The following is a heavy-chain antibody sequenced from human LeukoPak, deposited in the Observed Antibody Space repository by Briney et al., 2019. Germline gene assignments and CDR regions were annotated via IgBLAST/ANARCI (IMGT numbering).Heavy chain of an antibody. Sequence: SETLSLTCTVSGGSISSDHYHWGWIRQPPGKGLEWIGSIYYSGNSYYNPSLKSRVTMSVDTSKNQFSLKVSSVTAADTAVYYCAGPAGTYWYFDLWGRGTLVTVSS. CDR3: AGPAGTYWYFDL. CDR2: IYYSGNS. V-gene: IGHV4-39*07. J-gene: IGHJ2*01. CDR1: GGSISSDHYH. D-gene: IGHD1-26*01.